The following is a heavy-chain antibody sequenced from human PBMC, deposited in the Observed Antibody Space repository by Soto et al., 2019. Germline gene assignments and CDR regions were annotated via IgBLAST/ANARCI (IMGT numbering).Heavy chain of an antibody. V-gene: IGHV3-30*18. J-gene: IGHJ5*02. CDR1: GFTFSTTG. CDR2: ISHDGGEK. Sequence: QVHLVESGGGVVQPGRSLRLSCAASGFTFSTTGMHWVRQAPGKGLEWVAMISHDGGEKFYTDSVKGRFTISGDTSKNTVYLQMDSLRPEDTAIYHCAKDLYGAGWYNYFDPWGQGTLVTVSS. D-gene: IGHD6-19*01. CDR3: AKDLYGAGWYNYFDP.